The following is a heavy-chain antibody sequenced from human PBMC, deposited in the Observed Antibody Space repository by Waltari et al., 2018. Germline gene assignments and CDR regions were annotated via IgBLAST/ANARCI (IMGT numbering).Heavy chain of an antibody. D-gene: IGHD3-22*01. CDR2: ISAYNGNT. CDR1: GYTFTSYG. V-gene: IGHV1-18*01. J-gene: IGHJ4*02. Sequence: QVQLVQSGAEVKKPGASVKVSCKASGYTFTSYGISWVRQAPGQGLEWMGWISAYNGNTNYAQKLQGRVTMTTDTSTSTAYMERRSLRSDDTAVYYCARDRIRGYYDSSGYYPSTGFDYWGQGTLVTVSS. CDR3: ARDRIRGYYDSSGYYPSTGFDY.